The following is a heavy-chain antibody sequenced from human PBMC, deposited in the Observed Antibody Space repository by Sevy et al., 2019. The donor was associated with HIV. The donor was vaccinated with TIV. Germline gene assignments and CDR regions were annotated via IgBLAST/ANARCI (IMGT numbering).Heavy chain of an antibody. CDR2: ISGSGGST. CDR1: GFIFNTHA. CDR3: VKGVYDFWSGRSDILDI. Sequence: GRSLRLSCAASGFIFNTHAMIWVRQAPGKGLDWVSGISGSGGSTYYADSVKGRFTVSRDNSKNTLYLHMNSLRAEDTALYYCVKGVYDFWSGRSDILDIWGPGTTVTVSS. V-gene: IGHV3-23*01. J-gene: IGHJ3*02. D-gene: IGHD3-3*01.